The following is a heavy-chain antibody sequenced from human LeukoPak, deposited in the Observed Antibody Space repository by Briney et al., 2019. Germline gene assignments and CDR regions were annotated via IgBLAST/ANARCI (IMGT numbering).Heavy chain of an antibody. J-gene: IGHJ6*02. Sequence: GGSLRLSCAASGFTFSSYAMHWVRQAPGKGREGVAVISYDESNKYYADSGKGRFTISRDNSKNTLYLHMNSLRAEATAVYHCARDWQDRGGIADGDKYYYGMDVWGQGTTVTVSS. CDR3: ARDWQDRGGIADGDKYYYGMDV. D-gene: IGHD3-16*02. CDR2: ISYDESNK. CDR1: GFTFSSYA. V-gene: IGHV3-30*04.